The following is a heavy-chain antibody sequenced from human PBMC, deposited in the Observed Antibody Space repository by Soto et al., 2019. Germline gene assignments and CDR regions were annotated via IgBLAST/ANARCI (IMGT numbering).Heavy chain of an antibody. D-gene: IGHD6-19*01. CDR1: GYTFTKYA. V-gene: IGHV1-18*01. Sequence: QVQLVQSGAEVKTPGASVKVSCKASGYTFTKYAISWMRQAPGQGLEWIGWISVYNGNTKYAENLQGRVTVTTDTSTTTVYMELRSLRSDDTAVYYCAREGAGLYYYYGMDVWGQGTTVTVPS. J-gene: IGHJ6*02. CDR2: ISVYNGNT. CDR3: AREGAGLYYYYGMDV.